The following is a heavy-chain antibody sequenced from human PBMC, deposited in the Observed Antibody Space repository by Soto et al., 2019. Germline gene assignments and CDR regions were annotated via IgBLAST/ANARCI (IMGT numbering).Heavy chain of an antibody. Sequence: QVQLVQSGAEVKKPGSSVKVSCKASGGTFSSYAISWVRQAPGQGLEWMGGIIPIFGTANYAQKFQGRVTITADESTSXAYMELSSLRSEDTAVYYCATMTREGYNGEYYFDYWGQGTLVTVSS. D-gene: IGHD5-12*01. CDR3: ATMTREGYNGEYYFDY. J-gene: IGHJ4*02. CDR2: IIPIFGTA. CDR1: GGTFSSYA. V-gene: IGHV1-69*12.